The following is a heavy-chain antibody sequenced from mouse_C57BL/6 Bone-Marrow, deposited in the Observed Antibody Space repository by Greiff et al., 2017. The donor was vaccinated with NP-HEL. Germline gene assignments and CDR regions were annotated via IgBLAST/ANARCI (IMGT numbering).Heavy chain of an antibody. V-gene: IGHV1-26*01. Sequence: EVQLQQSGPELVKPGASVKISCKASGYTFTDYYMNWVKQSHGKSLEWIGDINPNNGGTSYNQKFKGKATLTVDKSSSTAYMELRSLTSEDSAVYYCARSESFYAMDYWGQGTSVTVSS. CDR3: ARSESFYAMDY. CDR2: INPNNGGT. J-gene: IGHJ4*01. CDR1: GYTFTDYY.